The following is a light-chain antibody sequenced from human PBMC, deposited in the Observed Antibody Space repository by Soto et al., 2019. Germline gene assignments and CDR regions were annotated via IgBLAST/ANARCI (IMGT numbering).Light chain of an antibody. J-gene: IGKJ5*01. Sequence: AQSPSLVSASIGASVQIKCRASQVISTSLAWYQVRPGKAPKIMIYAASTLESGVPSRFSATLSGTACSLTSTSLQPEDVPTYYCQQLFDSPITFAQGTRLEIK. CDR2: AAS. CDR3: QQLFDSPIT. V-gene: IGKV1-9*01. CDR1: QVISTS.